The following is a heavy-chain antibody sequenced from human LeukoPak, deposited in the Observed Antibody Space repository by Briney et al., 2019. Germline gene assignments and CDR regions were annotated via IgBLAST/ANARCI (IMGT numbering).Heavy chain of an antibody. CDR3: ARRRGSYTFYYMDV. J-gene: IGHJ6*03. CDR2: IDHSGST. V-gene: IGHV4-34*01. CDR1: GGSFSGYY. Sequence: SETLSLTCAVYGGSFSGYYWSWIRQPPGKGLEWIGEIDHSGSTNYNPSLKSRVTISVDTSKNQFSLKLSSVTAAGTAVYYCARRRGSYTFYYMDVWGKGTTVTVSS. D-gene: IGHD1-26*01.